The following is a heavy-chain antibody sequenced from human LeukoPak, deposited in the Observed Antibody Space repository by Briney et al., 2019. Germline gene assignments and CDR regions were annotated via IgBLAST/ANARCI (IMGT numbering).Heavy chain of an antibody. CDR1: GGTFSSYA. Sequence: SVKVSCKASGGTFSSYAISWVRQAPGQGLEWMGRIIPILGIANYAQKFQGRVTITADKATSTAYMELSSLRSEDTAVYYCARRKIVATDYYFDYWGQGTLVTVSS. CDR2: IIPILGIA. D-gene: IGHD5-12*01. J-gene: IGHJ4*02. V-gene: IGHV1-69*04. CDR3: ARRKIVATDYYFDY.